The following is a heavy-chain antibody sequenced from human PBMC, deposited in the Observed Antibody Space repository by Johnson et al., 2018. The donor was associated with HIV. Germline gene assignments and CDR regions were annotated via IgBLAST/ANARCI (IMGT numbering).Heavy chain of an antibody. J-gene: IGHJ3*02. Sequence: QVQLVESGGGVVQPGGSLRLSCAASGFTFSDSYMNWIRQAPGKGLEWVSYISSSDSAIWYADSVKGRFTVSRDNAKNSSYLQMNSLRAEDTAVYYCARSVNAGRPFDIWGQGTLVTVSS. V-gene: IGHV3-11*04. CDR2: ISSSDSAI. CDR3: ARSVNAGRPFDI. D-gene: IGHD2-8*01. CDR1: GFTFSDSY.